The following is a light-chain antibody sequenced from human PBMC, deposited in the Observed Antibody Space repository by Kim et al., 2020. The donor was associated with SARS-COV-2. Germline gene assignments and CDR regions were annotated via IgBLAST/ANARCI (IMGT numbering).Light chain of an antibody. J-gene: IGLJ3*02. CDR1: SGHSSYA. Sequence: QLVLTQSPSASASLGASVKLTCTLSSGHSSYAIAWHQQQPEKGPRYLMKLNSDGSHSKGDGIPDRFSGSSSGAERYLTISSLQSEDEADYYCQTWGTGIQGVFGGWTQLTVL. CDR3: QTWGTGIQGV. V-gene: IGLV4-69*01. CDR2: LNSDGSH.